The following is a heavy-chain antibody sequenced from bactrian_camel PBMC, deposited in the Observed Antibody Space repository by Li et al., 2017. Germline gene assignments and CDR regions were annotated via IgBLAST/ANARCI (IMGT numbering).Heavy chain of an antibody. CDR2: IRPDGGNT. D-gene: IGHD2*01. V-gene: IGHV3-2*01. CDR1: GFTFSNYY. CDR3: VTYQLFSV. Sequence: HVQLVESGGGLVQPGGSLRLSCAASGFTFSNYYMSWVRQAPGKGLEWVSSIRPDGGNTYYADSVKGRFTISRDNAKNTVYLQMDDLKSEDTGRCYCVTYQLFSVWGQGTQVTVS. J-gene: IGHJ4*01.